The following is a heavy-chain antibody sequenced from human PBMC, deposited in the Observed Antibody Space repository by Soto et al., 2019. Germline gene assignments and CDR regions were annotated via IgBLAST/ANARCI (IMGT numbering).Heavy chain of an antibody. D-gene: IGHD6-13*01. V-gene: IGHV3-53*01. CDR1: VFTVTRNY. CDR2: IYSGGST. J-gene: IGHJ4*02. CDR3: ARDLSAGTFDY. Sequence: EVQLVESGGGLIQPGGSLRLSCGVSVFTVTRNYMSWVRQAPGKGLEWVSVIYSGGSTYYADSVKGRFNISRDTSKNTVYLQMNSLRAEDTAVDYCARDLSAGTFDYWGQGTLVTVSS.